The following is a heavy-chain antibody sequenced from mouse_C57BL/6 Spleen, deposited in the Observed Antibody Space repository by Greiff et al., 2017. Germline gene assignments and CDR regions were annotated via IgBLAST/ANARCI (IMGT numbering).Heavy chain of an antibody. V-gene: IGHV1-52*01. D-gene: IGHD1-1*01. J-gene: IGHJ4*01. Sequence: VQLQQPVAELVRPGSSVKLSCKASGYTFTSYWMHWVKQRPIQGLEWIGNIDPSDSETHYNQKFKDKATLTVDKSSSTAYMQLSSLTSEDSAVEYCARSYCGTSYCDKDYWGQGTSVTVSA. CDR3: ARSYCGTSYCDKDY. CDR1: GYTFTSYW. CDR2: IDPSDSET.